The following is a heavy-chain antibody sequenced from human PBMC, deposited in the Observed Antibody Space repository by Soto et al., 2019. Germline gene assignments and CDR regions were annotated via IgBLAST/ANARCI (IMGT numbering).Heavy chain of an antibody. CDR2: IIPIFGTA. D-gene: IGHD3-22*01. Sequence: QVQLVQSGAEVKKPGSSVKVSCKASGGTSSSYAISWVRQAPGQGLEWMGGIIPIFGTANYAQKFQGRVTITADESTSTAYMELSSLRSEDTAVYYCARPTRYYYDSSGQSAWFDPWGQGTLVTVSS. CDR1: GGTSSSYA. V-gene: IGHV1-69*12. CDR3: ARPTRYYYDSSGQSAWFDP. J-gene: IGHJ5*02.